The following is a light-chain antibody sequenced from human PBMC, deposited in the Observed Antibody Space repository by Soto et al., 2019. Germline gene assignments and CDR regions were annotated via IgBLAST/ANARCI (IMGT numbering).Light chain of an antibody. Sequence: QSALTQPPSASGSPGQSVTISCTGTSRDVGAYNYVSWYQQHPGKAPKLMIHEVSKRPSGVPDRFSGSKSGNTASLTVSGLQAEDEADYYCSSYAGSNNFRVFGGGTKVTVL. J-gene: IGLJ3*02. CDR2: EVS. V-gene: IGLV2-8*01. CDR1: SRDVGAYNY. CDR3: SSYAGSNNFRV.